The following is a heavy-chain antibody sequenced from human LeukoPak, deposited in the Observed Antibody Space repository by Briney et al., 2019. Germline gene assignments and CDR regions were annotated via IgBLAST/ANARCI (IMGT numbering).Heavy chain of an antibody. Sequence: GGSLRLSCAASGFTFSSYSMNWVRQAPGMGLEWVSSISSSSSYIYYADSVKGRFTISRDNAKNSLYLQMNSLRAEDTAVYYCARDSAAPVDSSGYYYLSYADYWGQGTLVTVSS. CDR3: ARDSAAPVDSSGYYYLSYADY. J-gene: IGHJ4*02. CDR1: GFTFSSYS. CDR2: ISSSSSYI. V-gene: IGHV3-21*01. D-gene: IGHD3-22*01.